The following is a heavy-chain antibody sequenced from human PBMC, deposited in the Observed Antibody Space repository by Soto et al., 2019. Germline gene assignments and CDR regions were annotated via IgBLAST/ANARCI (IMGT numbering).Heavy chain of an antibody. J-gene: IGHJ4*02. CDR2: IIPFLGTV. CDR1: GGTFSRSA. CDR3: AKFAESSGYFDY. V-gene: IGHV1-69*01. D-gene: IGHD3-22*01. Sequence: QVQLEQSGAEVRQPGSTVKVSCKASGGTFSRSAISWVRQAPGQGLEWMGGIIPFLGTVNYAQKFQDRVTITADESTGTAYMELSSLISEDTAEYYCAKFAESSGYFDYWGQGTLVTVSS.